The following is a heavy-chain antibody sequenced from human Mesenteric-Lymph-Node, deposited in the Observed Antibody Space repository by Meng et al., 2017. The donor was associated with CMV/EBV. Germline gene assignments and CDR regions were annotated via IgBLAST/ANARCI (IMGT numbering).Heavy chain of an antibody. D-gene: IGHD3-10*01. CDR3: ARAGRMVRGVIRLRPVDY. J-gene: IGHJ4*02. V-gene: IGHV4-34*01. CDR1: SFSGYY. Sequence: SFSGYYWSWIRQPTGKGLEWSGEINHSGRTNDNPSLKSRVTISVDTSKNQFSLKLSSVTAADTAVYYCARAGRMVRGVIRLRPVDYWGQGTLVTVSS. CDR2: INHSGRT.